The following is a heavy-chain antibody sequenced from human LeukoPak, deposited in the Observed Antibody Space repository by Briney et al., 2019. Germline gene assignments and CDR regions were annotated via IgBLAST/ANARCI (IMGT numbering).Heavy chain of an antibody. D-gene: IGHD3-10*01. CDR3: ARSFYGSGSYPINWFDP. CDR2: IYPGDSDT. Sequence: GESLKISCKGSGYSFTSYWIGWVRQMPGKGLEWMGIIYPGDSDTRYSPSFQGQVTISADKSISTAYLQWSSLKASDTAMYYCARSFYGSGSYPINWFDPWGQGTLVTVSS. J-gene: IGHJ5*02. CDR1: GYSFTSYW. V-gene: IGHV5-51*01.